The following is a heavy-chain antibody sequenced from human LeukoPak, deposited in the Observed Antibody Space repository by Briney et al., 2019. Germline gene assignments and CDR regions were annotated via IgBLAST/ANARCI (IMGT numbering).Heavy chain of an antibody. CDR2: ITGSGGGK. CDR3: AKSQSYYDSSGPLWGLY. V-gene: IGHV3-23*01. Sequence: GGSLRLSCAASGVTFGNFAMTWVRQAPGKGLERVSAITGSGGGKYYADSVEGRFVTSRDNSENTLDLQMNSLRAEDTAVYYCAKSQSYYDSSGPLWGLYWGQGTLVTVSS. CDR1: GVTFGNFA. D-gene: IGHD3-22*01. J-gene: IGHJ4*02.